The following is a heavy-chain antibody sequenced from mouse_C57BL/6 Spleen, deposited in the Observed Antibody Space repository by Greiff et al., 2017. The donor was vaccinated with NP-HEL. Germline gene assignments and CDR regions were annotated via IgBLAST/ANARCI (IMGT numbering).Heavy chain of an antibody. V-gene: IGHV1-82*01. CDR1: GYAFSSSW. Sequence: VKLQESGPELVKPGASVKISCKASGYAFSSSWMNWVKQRPGKGLEWIGRIYPGDGDTNYNGKFKGKATLTADKSSSTAYMQLSSLTSEDSAVYFCARYYYSNYNYAMDYWGQGTSVTVSS. D-gene: IGHD2-5*01. CDR2: IYPGDGDT. J-gene: IGHJ4*01. CDR3: ARYYYSNYNYAMDY.